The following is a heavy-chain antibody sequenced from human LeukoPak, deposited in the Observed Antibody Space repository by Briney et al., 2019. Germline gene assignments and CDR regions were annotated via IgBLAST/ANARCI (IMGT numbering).Heavy chain of an antibody. D-gene: IGHD1-1*01. V-gene: IGHV4-31*03. J-gene: IGHJ5*02. Sequence: SETLSLTCTVSGASISSGGYYWSWIRQHPGRGLEWIGYMYYSGSTYYNPSLKSRVTISVDTSKNQFSLKLSSVTAADTAVYYCAFTSGGRHTRWFDPWGQGTLVTVSS. CDR3: AFTSGGRHTRWFDP. CDR2: MYYSGST. CDR1: GASISSGGYY.